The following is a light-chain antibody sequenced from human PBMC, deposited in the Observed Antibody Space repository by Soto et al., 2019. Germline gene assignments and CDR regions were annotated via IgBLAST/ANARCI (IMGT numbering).Light chain of an antibody. CDR2: GAS. Sequence: EVVLTQSPATLSLSPGEGATLSCRASQSISSSYLSWYQRKPGQAPRLLIYGASTRATGIPARFSGSGRGSGTDFTLTISSLQPEDFAVYYCLQDYNLPITFGQGTRLEIK. CDR3: LQDYNLPIT. CDR1: QSISSSY. J-gene: IGKJ5*01. V-gene: IGKV3D-7*01.